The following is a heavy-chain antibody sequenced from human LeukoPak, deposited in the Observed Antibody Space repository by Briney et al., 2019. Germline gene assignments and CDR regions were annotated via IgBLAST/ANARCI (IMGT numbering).Heavy chain of an antibody. V-gene: IGHV3-15*01. CDR2: MRSEARGGTP. Sequence: PGGSLRLFCATSGFTLRNAWISWVRQAPGKGLEWVGRMRSEARGGTPDYAALVKGRFIISIDDSRSTLYLQMHSLETEDTALYYCTTEGFTYGHHALGIWGQGTVVTVSS. J-gene: IGHJ3*02. CDR3: TTEGFTYGHHALGI. D-gene: IGHD5-18*01. CDR1: GFTLRNAW.